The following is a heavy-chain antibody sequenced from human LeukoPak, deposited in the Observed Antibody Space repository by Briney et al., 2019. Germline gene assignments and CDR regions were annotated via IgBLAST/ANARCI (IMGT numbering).Heavy chain of an antibody. V-gene: IGHV3-7*01. J-gene: IGHJ4*02. CDR3: ARDEGLGATIFDY. CDR2: IKQDGSEK. D-gene: IGHD1-26*01. Sequence: GGSLRLSCAASGFTFSSYWMSWVRQAPGKGLEWVANIKQDGSEKYYVDSVKGRFTISRDNAKNSLYLQMNSLRAEDTAVYYCARDEGLGATIFDYWGQGTLVTVSS. CDR1: GFTFSSYW.